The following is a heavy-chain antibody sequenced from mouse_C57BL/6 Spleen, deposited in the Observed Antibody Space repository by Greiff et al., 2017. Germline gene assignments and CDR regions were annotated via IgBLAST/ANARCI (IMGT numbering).Heavy chain of an antibody. D-gene: IGHD1-1*01. J-gene: IGHJ4*01. CDR2: IKPNNGGT. CDR3: ATRGSSPYYAMDY. Sequence: VQLQQSGPELVKPGASVKIPCKASGYTFTDYNMDWVKQSHGNGLEWIGDIKPNNGGTIYNQKFKGKATLTVDKSSSTAYMDLRSLTSEDSAVYCGATRGSSPYYAMDYWGQGTPVTVSS. CDR1: GYTFTDYN. V-gene: IGHV1-18*01.